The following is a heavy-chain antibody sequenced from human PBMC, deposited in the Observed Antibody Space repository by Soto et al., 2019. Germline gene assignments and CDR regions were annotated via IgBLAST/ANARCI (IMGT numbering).Heavy chain of an antibody. V-gene: IGHV4-39*01. J-gene: IGHJ4*02. D-gene: IGHD3-3*01. CDR1: GGSISSSSYY. Sequence: QLQLQESGPGLVKPSETLSLTCTVSGGSISSSSYYWGWIRQPPGKGLEWIGSIYYSGSTYYNPSLKSRVTISVDTSKNQFSLKLSSVTAADTAVYYCADFGVVRGRGFDYWGQGTLVTVSS. CDR3: ADFGVVRGRGFDY. CDR2: IYYSGST.